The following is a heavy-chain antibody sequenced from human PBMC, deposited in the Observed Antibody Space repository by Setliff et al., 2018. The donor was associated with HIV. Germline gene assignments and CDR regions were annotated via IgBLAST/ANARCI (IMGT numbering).Heavy chain of an antibody. Sequence: GGSLRLSCAASGFTFFDYALNWVRQAPGKGLEWVSSISSSGSYIYYADSVKGRFTISRDHATSALYLQMDSLRAEDTAVYYCAKDYSSGWFDYWGQGTLVTVSS. D-gene: IGHD6-19*01. CDR2: ISSSGSYI. CDR3: AKDYSSGWFDY. CDR1: GFTFFDYA. V-gene: IGHV3-21*04. J-gene: IGHJ4*02.